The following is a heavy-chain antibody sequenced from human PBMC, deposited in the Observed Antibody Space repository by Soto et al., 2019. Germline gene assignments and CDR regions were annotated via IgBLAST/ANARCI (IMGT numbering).Heavy chain of an antibody. CDR1: GGTFSSYA. D-gene: IGHD3-22*01. CDR3: ARAGYYYDSSGYYRLDY. J-gene: IGHJ4*02. Sequence: GASVKVSCKASGGTFSSYAISWVRQAPGQGLEWMGGIIPIFGTANYAQKFQGRVTITADESTSTAYMELSSLRSEDTAVYYCARAGYYYDSSGYYRLDYWGQGTLVTVSS. V-gene: IGHV1-69*13. CDR2: IIPIFGTA.